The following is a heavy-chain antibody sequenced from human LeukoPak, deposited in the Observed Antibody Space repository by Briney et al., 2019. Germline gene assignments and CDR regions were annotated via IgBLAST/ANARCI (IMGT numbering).Heavy chain of an antibody. Sequence: PSETLSLTCSVSGDSINSNSNYWGWVRQPPGKRLAWIGSLFYLSFANLYYDPSLKSLFTMSIDTSKNQFSLKLTSVTAADTAVYFCARHFVDRGDYFDSWGQGMLVTVSS. V-gene: IGHV4-39*01. D-gene: IGHD3-10*01. CDR3: ARHFVDRGDYFDS. J-gene: IGHJ4*02. CDR2: LFYLSFA. CDR1: GDSINSNSNY.